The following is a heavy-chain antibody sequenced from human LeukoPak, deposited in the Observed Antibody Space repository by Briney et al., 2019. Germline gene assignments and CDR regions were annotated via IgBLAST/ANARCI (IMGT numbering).Heavy chain of an antibody. J-gene: IGHJ4*02. Sequence: GGSLRLSCAASGFTFSSYGMHWVRQAPGKGLEWVAFIRYDGSNKYYADSVKGRFTISRDNSKNTLYLQMNSLRAEDTAVYYCAKVMHDFWSGYKGDLDYWGQGTLVTVSS. CDR3: AKVMHDFWSGYKGDLDY. V-gene: IGHV3-30*02. D-gene: IGHD3-3*01. CDR2: IRYDGSNK. CDR1: GFTFSSYG.